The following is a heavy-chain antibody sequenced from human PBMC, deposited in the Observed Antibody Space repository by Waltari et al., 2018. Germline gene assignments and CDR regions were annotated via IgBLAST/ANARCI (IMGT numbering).Heavy chain of an antibody. J-gene: IGHJ4*02. V-gene: IGHV3-7*01. CDR3: ARDDGIRTVDY. Sequence: QLVESGGGLVQPGGSLRLSCVFSGFTCSSYWESWVHQTQGKGLEWVAKIKQDGTEEYYVDYVKGRFTISRDNGKKSLYLQMNSLRAEDTAVYYCARDDGIRTVDYWGQGTLVTVSS. CDR2: IKQDGTEE. D-gene: IGHD1-20*01. CDR1: GFTCSSYW.